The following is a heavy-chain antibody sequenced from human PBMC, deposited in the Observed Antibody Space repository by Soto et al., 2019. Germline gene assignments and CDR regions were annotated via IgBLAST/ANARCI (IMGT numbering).Heavy chain of an antibody. D-gene: IGHD3-10*01. Sequence: QVQLQESGPGLVKPSGTLSLTCAVSGGSISSSNWWSWVRQPPGKGLEWIGEIYHSGSTNYNPSPKRRVAIAVATSTRHVSLKLSSVTAADTAGYYCARVRESRGPQPFDSWGQGTLVTVSS. CDR1: GGSISSSNW. V-gene: IGHV4-4*02. J-gene: IGHJ4*02. CDR3: ARVRESRGPQPFDS. CDR2: IYHSGST.